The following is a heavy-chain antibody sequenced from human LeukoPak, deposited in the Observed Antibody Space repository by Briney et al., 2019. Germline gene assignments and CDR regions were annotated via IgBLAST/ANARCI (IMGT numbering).Heavy chain of an antibody. CDR1: GGSISSSSYY. CDR2: IYYSGST. Sequence: SETLSLTCTVSGGSISSSSYYWGWIRQPPVKGLEWIGSIYYSGSTYYNPSLKSRVTISVDTSKNQFSLKLSSVTAADTAVYYCARVAGYSGSYYLVFDYWGQGTLVTVSS. D-gene: IGHD1-26*01. J-gene: IGHJ4*02. V-gene: IGHV4-39*07. CDR3: ARVAGYSGSYYLVFDY.